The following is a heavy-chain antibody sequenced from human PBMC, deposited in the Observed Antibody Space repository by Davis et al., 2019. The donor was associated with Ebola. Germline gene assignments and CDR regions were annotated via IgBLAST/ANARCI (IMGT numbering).Heavy chain of an antibody. Sequence: PGGSLRLSCVASGFTFSGYAMHWVRQAPGKGLEWVAVLSYDGSNKYYADSVKGRFTISRDNSKNTLYLQMNSLRAEDTAVYYCARSTWVYYFDYWGQGTLVTVSS. CDR1: GFTFSGYA. D-gene: IGHD7-27*01. V-gene: IGHV3-30-3*01. CDR2: LSYDGSNK. CDR3: ARSTWVYYFDY. J-gene: IGHJ4*02.